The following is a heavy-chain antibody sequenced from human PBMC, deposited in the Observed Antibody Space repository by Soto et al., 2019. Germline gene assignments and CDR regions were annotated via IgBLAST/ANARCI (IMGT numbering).Heavy chain of an antibody. D-gene: IGHD6-19*01. Sequence: GASVKVSCKAAGYTFTSYGISWVRQAPGQGLEWMGWISAYNGNTNYAQKLQGRVTMTTDTSTSTAYMELRSLRSDDTAVYYCARDSSGWYHTAFDPCGQGTMVTDS. V-gene: IGHV1-18*01. CDR1: GYTFTSYG. CDR2: ISAYNGNT. CDR3: ARDSSGWYHTAFDP. J-gene: IGHJ5*02.